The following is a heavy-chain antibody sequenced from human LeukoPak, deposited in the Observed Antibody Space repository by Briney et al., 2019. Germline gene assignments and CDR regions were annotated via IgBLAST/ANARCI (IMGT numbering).Heavy chain of an antibody. CDR3: ARGDYDFWSGSLGY. Sequence: PGRSLRLSCAASGFTLSSYAMHWVRQAPGKGLEWVAGISYDGSNKYYADSVKGRFTISRDNSKNTLYLQMNSLRAEDTAVYYCARGDYDFWSGSLGYWGQGTLVTVSS. J-gene: IGHJ4*02. CDR1: GFTLSSYA. D-gene: IGHD3-3*01. CDR2: ISYDGSNK. V-gene: IGHV3-30-3*01.